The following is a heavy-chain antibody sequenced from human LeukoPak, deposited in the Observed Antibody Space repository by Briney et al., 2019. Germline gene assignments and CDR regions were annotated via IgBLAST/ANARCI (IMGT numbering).Heavy chain of an antibody. V-gene: IGHV1-2*02. D-gene: IGHD4-23*01. CDR1: GYTITGYY. Sequence: ASVKVSCKASGYTITGYYFHWVRQAPGQGLEWMGWINPNSGGTNYAQKFQGRVTMTRDTSITTTYMELSRLRSDDTAVFYCATTGYGGTYDAFDIWGQGTRVTVSS. CDR3: ATTGYGGTYDAFDI. J-gene: IGHJ3*02. CDR2: INPNSGGT.